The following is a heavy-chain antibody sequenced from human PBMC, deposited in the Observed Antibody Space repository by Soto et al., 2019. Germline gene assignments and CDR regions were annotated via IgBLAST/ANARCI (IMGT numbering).Heavy chain of an antibody. CDR2: IVVGSGNT. Sequence: QMQLVQSGPEVKKPGTSVKVSCKASGFTFTSSAVQWVRQARGQRLEWIGWIVVGSGNTNYAQKFQERVTITRDMSTSTAYIELSSLRSEDTAVYYCAASEATSGSYYYRDYWGQGTMVTVSS. CDR3: AASEATSGSYYYRDY. D-gene: IGHD1-26*01. V-gene: IGHV1-58*01. CDR1: GFTFTSSA. J-gene: IGHJ4*02.